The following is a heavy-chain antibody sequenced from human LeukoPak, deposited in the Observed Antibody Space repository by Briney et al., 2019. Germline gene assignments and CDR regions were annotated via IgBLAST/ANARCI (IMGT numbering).Heavy chain of an antibody. D-gene: IGHD3-9*01. CDR1: GYSFSNYT. J-gene: IGHJ4*02. CDR3: AKWGDYDILTGYYDPDY. CDR2: VSGRDVST. Sequence: GGSLRLSSAPPGYSFSNYTMYWVRQALGEGLWCVSPVSGRDVSTYYAESVKGRFTISRDTSKNTLYMQINSLRAEDTAVYYCAKWGDYDILTGYYDPDYWGQGTLVTVSS. V-gene: IGHV3-23*01.